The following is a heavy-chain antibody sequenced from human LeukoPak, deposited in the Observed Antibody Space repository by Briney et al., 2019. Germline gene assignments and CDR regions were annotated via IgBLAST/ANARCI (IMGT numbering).Heavy chain of an antibody. V-gene: IGHV3-74*01. CDR1: GFTFSSYW. CDR2: IYNDETSA. CDR3: ARGAPIDY. Sequence: GGSLRLSCAASGFTFSSYWMHWVRQAPGKGLVWVSRIYNDETSATYADSVKGRFTISRDNAKNTLYLQMDSLRVDDTAVYYCARGAPIDYWGQGTLVTVSS. J-gene: IGHJ4*02.